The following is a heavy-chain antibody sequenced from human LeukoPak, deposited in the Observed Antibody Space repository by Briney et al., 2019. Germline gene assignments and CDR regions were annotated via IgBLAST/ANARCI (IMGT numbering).Heavy chain of an antibody. J-gene: IGHJ3*01. CDR1: GYTFTSYD. Sequence: ASVKVSCKASGYTFTSYDINWVRQATGQGLEWMGWMNPNSGNTGYAQKFQGRVTITRNTSISTVYMELSSLRSEDTAVYYCARDWNWGSSDAFDFWGQGTMVTVSS. D-gene: IGHD7-27*01. CDR3: ARDWNWGSSDAFDF. CDR2: MNPNSGNT. V-gene: IGHV1-8*03.